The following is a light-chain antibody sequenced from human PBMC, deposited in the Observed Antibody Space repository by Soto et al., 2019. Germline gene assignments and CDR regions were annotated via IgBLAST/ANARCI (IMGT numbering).Light chain of an antibody. V-gene: IGKV1-39*01. CDR1: QSIRNY. J-gene: IGKJ1*01. CDR2: AAS. Sequence: IQMTQSPSSLSAYVGGRITISCRASQSIRNYVSWYQQKPGTAPKLLIRAASNLQSGVPSRFNGSGSGTDFTLTISSLQIEDFATYFCQQTDSTPQTFGQGTNVEI. CDR3: QQTDSTPQT.